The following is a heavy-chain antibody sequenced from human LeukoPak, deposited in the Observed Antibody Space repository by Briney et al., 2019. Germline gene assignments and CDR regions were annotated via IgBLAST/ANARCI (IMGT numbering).Heavy chain of an antibody. CDR2: IIPIFGTA. V-gene: IGHV1-69*13. CDR3: ATEALDDSDSYFEY. Sequence: SVKVSCKASGGTFSSYAISWVRQAPGQGLEWMGGIIPIFGTANYAQKFQGRVTITADESTSTAYMELSSLRSEDTAVYYCATEALDDSDSYFEYWGQGTLVTVSS. CDR1: GGTFSSYA. J-gene: IGHJ4*02. D-gene: IGHD3-10*01.